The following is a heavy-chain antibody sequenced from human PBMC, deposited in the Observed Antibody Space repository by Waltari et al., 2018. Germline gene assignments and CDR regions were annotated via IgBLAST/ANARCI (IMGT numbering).Heavy chain of an antibody. CDR1: GGSFSGYY. V-gene: IGHV4-34*01. D-gene: IGHD2-15*01. Sequence: QVQLQQWGAGLLKPSETLSLTCAVYGGSFSGYYWSWIRQPPGKGLEWIGEINHSGSTNYNPSRKSRVTISVDTSKNQFSLKLSSVTAADTAVYYCARGRGYCSGGSCYGSYYYYYGMDVWGQGTTVTVSS. CDR3: ARGRGYCSGGSCYGSYYYYYGMDV. CDR2: INHSGST. J-gene: IGHJ6*02.